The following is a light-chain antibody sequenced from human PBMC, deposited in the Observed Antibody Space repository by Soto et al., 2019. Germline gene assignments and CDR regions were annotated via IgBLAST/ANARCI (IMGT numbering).Light chain of an antibody. CDR1: QTFLYTSNNNHH. CDR2: WTS. V-gene: IGKV4-1*01. CDR3: QQSFGNFTLT. Sequence: DIVLTQSPDSLAVSLGERATINCRSSQTFLYTSNNNHHLIWYQQKPGQSPKLLIYWTSTRESGVPERFIGSGSGAEFTLTISSLQAEDVAVYYCQQSFGNFTLTFGQGTKVEIK. J-gene: IGKJ1*01.